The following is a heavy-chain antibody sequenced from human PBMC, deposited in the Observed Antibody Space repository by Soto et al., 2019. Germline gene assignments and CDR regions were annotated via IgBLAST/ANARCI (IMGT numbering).Heavy chain of an antibody. V-gene: IGHV1-18*01. CDR3: ARDLGFSDFAVQY. D-gene: IGHD2-21*02. Sequence: HVQLVQSGAEVKRPGASVKVSCKASGYTFTNSGFSWVRQAPGQGLEWLGWIRVNNGDTHYAQKLQGRVTMTTDTSPSTAFMELRSLRADDTAVYFCARDLGFSDFAVQYWGQGTLITVSS. CDR1: GYTFTNSG. J-gene: IGHJ4*02. CDR2: IRVNNGDT.